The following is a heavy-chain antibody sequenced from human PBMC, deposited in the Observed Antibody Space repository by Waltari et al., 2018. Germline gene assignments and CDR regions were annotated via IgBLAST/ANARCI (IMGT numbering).Heavy chain of an antibody. D-gene: IGHD6-13*01. J-gene: IGHJ6*03. Sequence: QVQLQESGPGLVKPSETLSLTCTVSGGSISSYYWSWIRQPPGKGLEWIGYIYYSGSSNYNHSLKGRVTISVDTSQRQFSLKLRSVTAADTAVYYCARVDGSSWYGYYYYYKDVWVKGTTVTVSS. V-gene: IGHV4-59*01. CDR3: ARVDGSSWYGYYYYYKDV. CDR1: GGSISSYY. CDR2: IYYSGSS.